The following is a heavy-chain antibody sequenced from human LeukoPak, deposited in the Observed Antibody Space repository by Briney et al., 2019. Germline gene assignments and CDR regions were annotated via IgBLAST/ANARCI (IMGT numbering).Heavy chain of an antibody. Sequence: ASVKVSCKASGYTFTSYYMHWVRQAPGQGLEWMGIINPSGGSTSYAQKFQGRVTMTRDTSTSTVHMELSSLRSEDTAVYYCARDRYDILTGYYEDYWGQGTLVTVSS. CDR3: ARDRYDILTGYYEDY. D-gene: IGHD3-9*01. CDR2: INPSGGST. CDR1: GYTFTSYY. V-gene: IGHV1-46*01. J-gene: IGHJ4*02.